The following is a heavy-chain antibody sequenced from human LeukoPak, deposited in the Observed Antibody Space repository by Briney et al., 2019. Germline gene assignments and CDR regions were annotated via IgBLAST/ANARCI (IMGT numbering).Heavy chain of an antibody. V-gene: IGHV3-33*01. CDR1: GFTFSSYG. J-gene: IGHJ5*02. Sequence: GGSLRLSCAAPGFTFSSYGMHWVRQAPGKGLEWVAVIWYDGSNKYYADSVKGRFTISRDNSKNTLYLQMNSLRAEDTAVYYCARDSLLWFGELSWFDPWGQGTLVTVSS. D-gene: IGHD3-10*01. CDR2: IWYDGSNK. CDR3: ARDSLLWFGELSWFDP.